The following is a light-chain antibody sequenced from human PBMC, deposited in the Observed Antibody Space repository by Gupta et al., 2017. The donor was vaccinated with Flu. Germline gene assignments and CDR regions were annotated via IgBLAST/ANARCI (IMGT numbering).Light chain of an antibody. J-gene: IGKJ1*01. V-gene: IGKV2-30*01. CDR1: QGLVYSDGNTY. Sequence: VTLRQPASISCRSSQGLVYSDGNTYLRWFQQRPGQSPRRLIYQVSYRDSGVPDRFSGSGSGTDFTLKISRVDAEDVGIYFCKQGGHWPWAFGQGTTVEIK. CDR2: QVS. CDR3: KQGGHWPWA.